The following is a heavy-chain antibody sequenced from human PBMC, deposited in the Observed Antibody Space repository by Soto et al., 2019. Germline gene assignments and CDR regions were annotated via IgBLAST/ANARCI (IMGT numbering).Heavy chain of an antibody. J-gene: IGHJ4*02. Sequence: QVQLVQSGAEAKKPGSSGKVSCKASGGTFSNYPISWVRQAPGQGLEWMGAIIPIFGTTNYAQKFQGRVTITADESASTAYMELSSLTSADTALYYCARPRTVATTKGYDYWGQGTLVTVSS. CDR1: GGTFSNYP. V-gene: IGHV1-69*01. CDR2: IIPIFGTT. CDR3: ARPRTVATTKGYDY. D-gene: IGHD1-1*01.